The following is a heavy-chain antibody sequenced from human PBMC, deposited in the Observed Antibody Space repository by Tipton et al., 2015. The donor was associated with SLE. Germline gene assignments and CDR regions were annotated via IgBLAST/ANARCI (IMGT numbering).Heavy chain of an antibody. J-gene: IGHJ6*02. CDR2: ISAYNGNT. V-gene: IGHV1-18*01. D-gene: IGHD3-3*01. Sequence: QLVQSGAEVKKPGASVKVSCKASGYTFSSYGISWVRQAPGQGLEWMGWISAYNGNTNYAQNLQGRVTMTTDTSTRTAYMELRSLRSDDTSVYYCARHLNYYDFWSGYDYYGMDVWGQGTTVTVSS. CDR3: ARHLNYYDFWSGYDYYGMDV. CDR1: GYTFSSYG.